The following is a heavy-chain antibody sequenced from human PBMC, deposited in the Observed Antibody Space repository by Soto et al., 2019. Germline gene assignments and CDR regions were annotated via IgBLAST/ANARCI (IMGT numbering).Heavy chain of an antibody. D-gene: IGHD2-15*01. CDR2: IDYTGVT. V-gene: IGHV4-39*01. J-gene: IGHJ4*02. CDR3: GTVLVAATRHTGPDY. Sequence: ETLFLTFSVSGVSISSSDYYWAWIRQPHGKGLEWIGSIDYTGVTYSNPSLKGRVTISKDTSKNKFSLQLTSVTAADTAFYYCGTVLVAATRHTGPDYWGQGTQVTVSS. CDR1: GVSISSSDYY.